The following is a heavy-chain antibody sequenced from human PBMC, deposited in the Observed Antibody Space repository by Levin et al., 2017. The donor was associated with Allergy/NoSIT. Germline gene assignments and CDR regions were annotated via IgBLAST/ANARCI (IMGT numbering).Heavy chain of an antibody. CDR3: AKDGAGTYYGIDY. CDR2: ISTGGSNT. CDR1: GFTFSSYA. Sequence: PGGSLRLSCAASGFTFSSYAMSWVRQAPGKGLEWVSAISTGGSNTYYADSVKGRFTISRDNSKNTLYVQMNSLRAEDTAVYYCAKDGAGTYYGIDYWGQGTLVTVSS. D-gene: IGHD1-26*01. J-gene: IGHJ4*02. V-gene: IGHV3-23*01.